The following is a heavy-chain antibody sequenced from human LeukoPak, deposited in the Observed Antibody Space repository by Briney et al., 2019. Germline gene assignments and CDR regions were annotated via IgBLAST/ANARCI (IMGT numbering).Heavy chain of an antibody. CDR1: GGSISGSSYN. CDR3: ARPPGIAAAWFDP. V-gene: IGHV4-39*01. D-gene: IGHD6-13*01. CDR2: LDNSGST. J-gene: IGHJ5*02. Sequence: SETLSLTCTVSGGSISGSSYNWAWIRQPPGKGLEWIGSLDNSGSTYYNPSLKSRVTISVDTSKDQFSLKLYSVTATDTAVYYCARPPGIAAAWFDPWGQGTLVTVSS.